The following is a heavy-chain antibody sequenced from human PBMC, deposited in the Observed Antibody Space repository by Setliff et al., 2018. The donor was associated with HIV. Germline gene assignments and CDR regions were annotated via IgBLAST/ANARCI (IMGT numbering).Heavy chain of an antibody. CDR2: VIPNSGKT. CDR1: GFSFDDYY. D-gene: IGHD2-15*01. CDR3: ARDLAYCSGGSCYRPFIYYFYYMDV. Sequence: ASVKVSCKASGFSFDDYYIHWVRQAPGQGLEWMGCVIPNSGKTYYAQEFQGGVTMTSDTSINTAYMEVSWLTSDDTAIYYCARDLAYCSGGSCYRPFIYYFYYMDVWGKGATVTVSS. J-gene: IGHJ6*03. V-gene: IGHV1-2*02.